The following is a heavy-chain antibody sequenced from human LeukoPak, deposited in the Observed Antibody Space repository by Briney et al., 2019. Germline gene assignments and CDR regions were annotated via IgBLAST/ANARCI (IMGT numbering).Heavy chain of an antibody. CDR3: ARSGTTRRPYAFDI. Sequence: SQTLSLTCAISGDSVSSNSAAWNWIRQSPSRGLERLGRAYYRSKWYNDYAVSVKSRITINPDTSKNQFSLQLNSVTPEDTAVYYCARSGTTRRPYAFDIWGQGTMVTVSS. D-gene: IGHD1/OR15-1a*01. J-gene: IGHJ3*02. CDR2: AYYRSKWYN. V-gene: IGHV6-1*01. CDR1: GDSVSSNSAA.